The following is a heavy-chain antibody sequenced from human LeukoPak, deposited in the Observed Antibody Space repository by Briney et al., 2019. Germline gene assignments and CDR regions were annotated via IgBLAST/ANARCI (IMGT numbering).Heavy chain of an antibody. D-gene: IGHD2-2*02. CDR1: GYTFTSYG. V-gene: IGHV1-18*01. J-gene: IGHJ5*02. CDR2: ISAYNGNT. CDR3: ARVDIVVVPAAIPGGGRGGNWFDP. Sequence: ASVKVSCKASGYTFTSYGISWVRQAPGQGLEWMGWISAYNGNTNYAQKLQGRVTMTTDTSTSTAYMELRSLRSDDTAVYYCARVDIVVVPAAIPGGGRGGNWFDPWGQGTLVTVSS.